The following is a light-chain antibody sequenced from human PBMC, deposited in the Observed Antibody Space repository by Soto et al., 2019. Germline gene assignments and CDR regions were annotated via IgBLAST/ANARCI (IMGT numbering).Light chain of an antibody. CDR3: QQRSNWLA. Sequence: EIVLTQSPATLSLSPGERATLSCTTSQSVGSFLAWYQQKPGQAPRLLIYDASNRATGIAARFSGSGSGTDFTLTSSSLDLEDSAIYYCQQRSNWLAFGGGTKVEIK. CDR2: DAS. J-gene: IGKJ4*01. CDR1: QSVGSF. V-gene: IGKV3-11*01.